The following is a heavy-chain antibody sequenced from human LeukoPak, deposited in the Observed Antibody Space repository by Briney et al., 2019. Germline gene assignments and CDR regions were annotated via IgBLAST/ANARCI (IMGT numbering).Heavy chain of an antibody. J-gene: IGHJ5*02. D-gene: IGHD6-6*01. CDR2: IYYSGST. V-gene: IGHV4-59*08. CDR1: GGSISSYY. CDR3: ARVMAARREDLNWFDP. Sequence: PSETLSLTCTVSGGSISSYYWSWIRQPPGKGLEWIGYIYYSGSTNYNPSLKSRVTISVDTSKNQFSLKLSSVTAADTAVYYCARVMAARREDLNWFDPWGQGTLVTVSS.